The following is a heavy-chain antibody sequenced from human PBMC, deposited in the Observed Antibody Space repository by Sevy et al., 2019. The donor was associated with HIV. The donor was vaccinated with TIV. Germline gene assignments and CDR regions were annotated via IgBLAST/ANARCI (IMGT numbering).Heavy chain of an antibody. D-gene: IGHD2-15*01. J-gene: IGHJ6*02. V-gene: IGHV3-15*01. Sequence: GGSLRLSCAASGFTFTYAWMSWVRQAPGKGLEWLGRIKSKPDGGTTDYAAPVKGRFTISRDDSKNTLFLQMNSLKMEDTAVYYSATDPIIVLLMTDGKDVWGQGTTVTVSS. CDR1: GFTFTYAW. CDR2: IKSKPDGGTT. CDR3: ATDPIIVLLMTDGKDV.